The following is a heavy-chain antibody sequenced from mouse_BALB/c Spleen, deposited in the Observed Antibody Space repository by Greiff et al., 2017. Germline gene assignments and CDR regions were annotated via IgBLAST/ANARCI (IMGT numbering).Heavy chain of an antibody. CDR3: ARGQNWYFDV. CDR2: ISSGGST. CDR1: GFTFSSYD. V-gene: IGHV5-6-5*01. J-gene: IGHJ1*01. Sequence: EVKLMESGGGLVKPGGSLKLSCAASGFTFSSYDMSWVRQTPEKRLEWVASISSGGSTYYPDSVKGRFTISRDNARNILYLQMSSLRSEDTAMYYCARGQNWYFDVWGAGTTVTVSS.